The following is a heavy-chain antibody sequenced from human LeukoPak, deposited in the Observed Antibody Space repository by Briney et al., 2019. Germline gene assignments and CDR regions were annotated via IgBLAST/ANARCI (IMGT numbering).Heavy chain of an antibody. Sequence: GRSLRLSCTASGFTFGDYAMSWVRQAPGKGLEWVGFIRSKAYGGTTEYAASVEGRFTISRDDSKSIAYLQMNSLKTEDTAVYYCTRDEDGTPMEYDSSGYQGDYWGQGTLVTVSS. CDR1: GFTFGDYA. J-gene: IGHJ4*02. CDR3: TRDEDGTPMEYDSSGYQGDY. CDR2: IRSKAYGGTT. D-gene: IGHD3-22*01. V-gene: IGHV3-49*04.